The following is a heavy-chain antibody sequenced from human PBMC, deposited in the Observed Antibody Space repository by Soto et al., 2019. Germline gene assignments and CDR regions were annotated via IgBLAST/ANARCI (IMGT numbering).Heavy chain of an antibody. V-gene: IGHV3-23*01. Sequence: EVPLLESGGGLVQPEGSLRLSCEASGFTFSSYAMSWVRQAPGKGLEWVSGISGGGSTTYYADSVKGRFTISRDNSKNTLYLQVNSLRAEDTAVYYCARAQAAGGTISRYFQDWGQGTLVTVSS. CDR1: GFTFSSYA. D-gene: IGHD6-13*01. J-gene: IGHJ1*01. CDR3: ARAQAAGGTISRYFQD. CDR2: ISGGGSTT.